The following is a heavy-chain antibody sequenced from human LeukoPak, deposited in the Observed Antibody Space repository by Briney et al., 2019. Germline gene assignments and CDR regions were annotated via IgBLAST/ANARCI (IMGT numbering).Heavy chain of an antibody. CDR1: GFTFSSYW. J-gene: IGHJ4*02. CDR3: ASIEYYYDSSGYYYPDDY. V-gene: IGHV3-74*01. D-gene: IGHD3-22*01. CDR2: INSDGSST. Sequence: GGSLRLSCAASGFTFSSYWMHWVRQAPGKGLVWVSRINSDGSSTSYADSVKGRFTISRDNAKNTLYLQMNSLRAEDTAVYYCASIEYYYDSSGYYYPDDYGGQGTLVTVSS.